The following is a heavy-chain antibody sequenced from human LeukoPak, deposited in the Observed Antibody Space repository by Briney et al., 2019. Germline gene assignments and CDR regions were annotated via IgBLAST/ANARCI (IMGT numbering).Heavy chain of an antibody. CDR1: GYTFTSYY. D-gene: IGHD1/OR15-1a*01. CDR2: IHPSGGAT. J-gene: IGHJ4*02. V-gene: IGHV1-46*01. Sequence: ASVKVSCKASGYTFTSYYIHWVRQAPRQGLEWMGIIHPSGGATTNAQKFQGRVTMTRDTSTSTVYMEVSSLTSEDTAVYYCARDSNNSVDYWGQGTLVTVSS. CDR3: ARDSNNSVDY.